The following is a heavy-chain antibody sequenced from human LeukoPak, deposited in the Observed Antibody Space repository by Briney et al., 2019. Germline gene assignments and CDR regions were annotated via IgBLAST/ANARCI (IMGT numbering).Heavy chain of an antibody. J-gene: IGHJ4*02. Sequence: ASVKVSCKASGYSFNNYGITWVRQAPGQGLEWMGWINTYSYNTNYARKFQGRVTMTTDTSMRTAYMELRSLTLDDTAVYYCARKGGSGYDFRADFWGQGTLVTVSS. D-gene: IGHD5-12*01. CDR3: ARKGGSGYDFRADF. CDR1: GYSFNNYG. V-gene: IGHV1-18*01. CDR2: INTYSYNT.